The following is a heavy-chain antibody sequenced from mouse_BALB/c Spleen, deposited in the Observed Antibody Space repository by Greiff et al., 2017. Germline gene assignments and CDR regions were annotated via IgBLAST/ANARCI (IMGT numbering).Heavy chain of an antibody. J-gene: IGHJ3*01. CDR2: IDPENGDT. Sequence: EVQLQQSGAELVRSGASVKLSCTASGFNIKDYYMHWVKQRPEQGLEWIGWIDPENGDTEYAPKFQGKATMTADTSSNTAYLQLSSLTSEDTAVYYYTYGSSYAAYWGQGTLVTVSA. V-gene: IGHV14-4*02. CDR3: TYGSSYAAY. D-gene: IGHD1-1*01. CDR1: GFNIKDYY.